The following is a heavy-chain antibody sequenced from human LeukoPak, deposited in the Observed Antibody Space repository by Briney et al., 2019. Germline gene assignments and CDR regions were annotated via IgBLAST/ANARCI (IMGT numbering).Heavy chain of an antibody. CDR1: GFTFSSYS. Sequence: PGGSLRLSCAASGFTFSSYSMNWVRQAPGKGLEWVSSISSSSSHIYYADSVKGRFTISRDNAKNSLYLQMNSLRAEDTAVYYCAAPLWYGDYGPLFYWGQGTLVTVSS. V-gene: IGHV3-21*01. CDR3: AAPLWYGDYGPLFY. D-gene: IGHD4-17*01. J-gene: IGHJ4*02. CDR2: ISSSSSHI.